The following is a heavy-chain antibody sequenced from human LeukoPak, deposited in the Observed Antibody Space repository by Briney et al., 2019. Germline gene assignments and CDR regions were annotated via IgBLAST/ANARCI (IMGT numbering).Heavy chain of an antibody. Sequence: GGSLRLSCAASGFTFSSYGMSWVRQAPGKGLEWVSAISGSGGSTYYADSVKGRFTISRDNSKNTLYLQMNSLRAEDTAVYYCAKVRGVFPLNWFDPWGQGTLVTVSS. J-gene: IGHJ5*02. V-gene: IGHV3-23*01. CDR1: GFTFSSYG. CDR2: ISGSGGST. D-gene: IGHD3-16*01. CDR3: AKVRGVFPLNWFDP.